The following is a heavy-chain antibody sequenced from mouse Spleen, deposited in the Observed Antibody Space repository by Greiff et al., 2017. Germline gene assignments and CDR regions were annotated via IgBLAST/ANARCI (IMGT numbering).Heavy chain of an antibody. Sequence: VKVVESGPGLVAPSQSLSITCTVSGFSLTDYGVSWIRQPPGKGLEWLGVIWGGGSTYYNSALKSRLSISKDNSKSQVFLKMNSLQTDDTAMYYCARHGSSYYAMDYWGQGTSVTVSS. D-gene: IGHD1-3*01. V-gene: IGHV2-6-5*01. CDR2: IWGGGST. CDR3: ARHGSSYYAMDY. J-gene: IGHJ4*01. CDR1: GFSLTDYG.